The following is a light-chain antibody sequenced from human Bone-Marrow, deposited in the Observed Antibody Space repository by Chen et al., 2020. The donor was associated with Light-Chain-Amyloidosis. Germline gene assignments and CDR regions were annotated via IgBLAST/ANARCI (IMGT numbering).Light chain of an antibody. J-gene: IGKJ2*01. CDR1: QTISRY. V-gene: IGKV1-39*01. Sequence: DLQMTQSPSSLSASVGDRVTISCRASQTISRYLNWYRQKPGKAPELLIYAASSLQSGVPSRFSGSGSGTDFTLTISSLQPEDFATYYCQQSYTLSYTFGQGTKLEIK. CDR2: AAS. CDR3: QQSYTLSYT.